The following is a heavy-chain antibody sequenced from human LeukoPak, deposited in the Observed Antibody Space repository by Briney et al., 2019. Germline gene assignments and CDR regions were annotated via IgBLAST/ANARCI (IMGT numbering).Heavy chain of an antibody. V-gene: IGHV4-4*09. D-gene: IGHD1-14*01. CDR1: GGSISSYY. CDR3: ARNHYHYYYMDV. J-gene: IGHJ6*03. Sequence: PSETLSLTCTVSGGSISSYYWSWIRQPPGKGLEWIGYIYTSGSTNYNPSLKSRVTISVDTSKNQFSLKLSSVTAADTAVYYCARNHYHYYYMDVWGKGTTVTVSS. CDR2: IYTSGST.